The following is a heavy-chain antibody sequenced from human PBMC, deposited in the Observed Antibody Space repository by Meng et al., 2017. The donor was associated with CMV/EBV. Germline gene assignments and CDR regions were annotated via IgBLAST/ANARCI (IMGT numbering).Heavy chain of an antibody. CDR1: GFTFDDYG. J-gene: IGHJ4*02. CDR2: INWNGGST. Sequence: GESLKISCAASGFTFDDYGMSWVRQAPGKGLEWVSGINWNGGSTGYADSVKGRSTISRDNAKNSLYLQMNSLRAEDTALYHCARVAAAGDFDYWGQGTLVTVSS. CDR3: ARVAAAGDFDY. V-gene: IGHV3-20*01. D-gene: IGHD6-13*01.